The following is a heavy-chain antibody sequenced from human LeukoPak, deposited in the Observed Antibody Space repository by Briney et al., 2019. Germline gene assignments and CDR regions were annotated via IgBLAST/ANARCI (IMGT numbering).Heavy chain of an antibody. CDR3: ARDTYYYDSSGYTYYYYGMDV. CDR1: GFTFSSYA. CDR2: ISSSSSYI. J-gene: IGHJ6*02. V-gene: IGHV3-21*01. Sequence: GGSLRLSCAASGFTFSSYAMTWVRQAPGKGLEWVSSISSSSSYIYYADSVKGRFTISRDNAKNSLYLQMNSLRAEDTAVYYCARDTYYYDSSGYTYYYYGMDVWGQGTTVTVSS. D-gene: IGHD3-22*01.